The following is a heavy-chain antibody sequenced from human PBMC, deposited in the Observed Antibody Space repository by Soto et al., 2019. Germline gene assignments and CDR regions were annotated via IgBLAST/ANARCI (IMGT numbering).Heavy chain of an antibody. CDR2: IYPGDSET. Sequence: EVQLVQSGAEVKQPGESLKISCKGSGYSFTSYWIVWVRQMPGKGLEWMRIIYPGDSETRYSPSLQGQVTMSADKSTSTAYLQWSSLKASDTAMYYCARRSYCDGDCTRRPYDYYGMDVWGQGTTVTVSS. CDR3: ARRSYCDGDCTRRPYDYYGMDV. CDR1: GYSFTSYW. V-gene: IGHV5-51*01. J-gene: IGHJ6*02. D-gene: IGHD2-21*02.